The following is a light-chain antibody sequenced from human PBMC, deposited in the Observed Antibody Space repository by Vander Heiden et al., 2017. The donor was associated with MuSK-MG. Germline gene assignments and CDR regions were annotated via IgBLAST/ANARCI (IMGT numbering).Light chain of an antibody. Sequence: IVWTPYTGTLPSFPGQRVALPCRASQSVSSSYVAWHQQKPGQAPRLLIYGTSSRATGIPDRFSGSGSGTDFTLTISRLEPEDFAVYYCQQHDSASTFGQGTRLEIK. CDR2: GTS. V-gene: IGKV3-20*01. J-gene: IGKJ5*01. CDR3: QQHDSAST. CDR1: QSVSSSY.